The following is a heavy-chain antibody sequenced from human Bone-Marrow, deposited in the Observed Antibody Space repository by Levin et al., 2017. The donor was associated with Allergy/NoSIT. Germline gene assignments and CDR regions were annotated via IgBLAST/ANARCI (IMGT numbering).Heavy chain of an antibody. Sequence: ASVKVSCKASGGTFRGHAINWVRLAPGQGPEWMGAIIPGFGVADYGQNFQGRVTIDADEYTSTAYMELRSLRSEDTAVYYCARPRAERDILDRAFDIWGQGTVVAVSS. CDR3: ARPRAERDILDRAFDI. J-gene: IGHJ3*02. D-gene: IGHD3-9*01. CDR2: IIPGFGVA. V-gene: IGHV1-69*13. CDR1: GGTFRGHA.